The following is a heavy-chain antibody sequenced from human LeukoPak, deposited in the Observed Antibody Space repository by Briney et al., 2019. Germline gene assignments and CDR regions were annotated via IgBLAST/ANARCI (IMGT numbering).Heavy chain of an antibody. CDR2: IWYDGSNK. CDR3: ARDDYGDSFDY. J-gene: IGHJ4*02. CDR1: GFTFSSYG. Sequence: GGSLRLSCAASGFTFSSYGMHWVRQAPGKGLEWVAVIWYDGSNKYYADSVKGRFTISRDNSKNTLYLQMNSLRAEDTAVYYCARDDYGDSFDYWGQGTLVIVSP. V-gene: IGHV3-33*01. D-gene: IGHD4-17*01.